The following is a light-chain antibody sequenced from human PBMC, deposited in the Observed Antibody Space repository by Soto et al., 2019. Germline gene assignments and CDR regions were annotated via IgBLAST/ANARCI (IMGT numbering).Light chain of an antibody. CDR3: SSYTSSTRV. J-gene: IGLJ3*02. V-gene: IGLV2-14*01. Sequence: QSALTQPASVSGSPGQSITISCTGTSNNVGGYNYVSWYQQHPGKAPKLMIYEVSNRPSGVSNRFSGSKSGNTASLTISGLQAEDEADYYCSSYTSSTRVFGGGTKVTVL. CDR1: SNNVGGYNY. CDR2: EVS.